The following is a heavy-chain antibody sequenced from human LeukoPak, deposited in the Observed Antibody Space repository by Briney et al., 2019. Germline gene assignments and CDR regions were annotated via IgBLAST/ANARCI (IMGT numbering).Heavy chain of an antibody. CDR1: GGSISSYY. CDR3: ARNGYNYRGSRYYYMDV. D-gene: IGHD1-20*01. V-gene: IGHV4-59*01. J-gene: IGHJ6*03. Sequence: SETLSLTCTVSGGSISSYYWSWIRQPPGKGLEWIGYIYYSGSTNYNPSLKSRVTISVDTSKNQFSLKLSSGTAADTTVYYCARNGYNYRGSRYYYMDVGDKGTTVTVSS. CDR2: IYYSGST.